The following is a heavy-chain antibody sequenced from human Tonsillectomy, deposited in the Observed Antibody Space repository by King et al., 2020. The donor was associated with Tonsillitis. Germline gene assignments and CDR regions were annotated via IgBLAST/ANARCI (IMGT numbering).Heavy chain of an antibody. J-gene: IGHJ4*02. CDR1: GFSFSSNW. D-gene: IGHD4-17*01. CDR3: TSGHYGI. Sequence: VQLVESGGGLVQPGGSLRLSCAASGFSFSSNWMNWIRQAPGKGLEWVANIKRDGTEKNYVGSVKGRFTISRDNAKNSLYLQMSSLRDGDTAVYYCTSGHYGIWGQGTLVTVSS. CDR2: IKRDGTEK. V-gene: IGHV3-7*01.